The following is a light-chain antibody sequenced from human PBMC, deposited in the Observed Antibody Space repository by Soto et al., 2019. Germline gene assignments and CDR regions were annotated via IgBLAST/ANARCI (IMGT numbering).Light chain of an antibody. CDR2: AAS. J-gene: IGKJ1*01. V-gene: IGKV1-39*01. CDR1: QSISSY. Sequence: DIQMTQSPSSLSASVGDRVTITCRASQSISSYLDWYQQKPGKAPKLLIYAASSLKSGVPSRFSGSGSGTDFTLTISSLQPDDFATYYCQQSYSTPEAFGQGTKVDI. CDR3: QQSYSTPEA.